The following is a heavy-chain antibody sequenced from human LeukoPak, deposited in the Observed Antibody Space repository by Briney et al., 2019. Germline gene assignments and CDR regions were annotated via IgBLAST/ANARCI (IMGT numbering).Heavy chain of an antibody. CDR3: AKALHSYGFRLFDY. D-gene: IGHD5-18*01. J-gene: IGHJ4*02. Sequence: QPGGSLRLSCAASGFTFSSYAMSWVRQAPGKGLEWVSAISGSGGSTYYADPVKGRFTISRDNSKNTLYLQMNSLRAEDTAVYYCAKALHSYGFRLFDYWGQGTLVTVSS. CDR1: GFTFSSYA. CDR2: ISGSGGST. V-gene: IGHV3-23*01.